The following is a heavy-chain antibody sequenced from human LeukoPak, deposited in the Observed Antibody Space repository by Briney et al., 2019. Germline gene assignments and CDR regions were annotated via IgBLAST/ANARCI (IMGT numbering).Heavy chain of an antibody. Sequence: GESLKISCKGSGYTFTNYWIGWVRQMPGKGLEWMGIIYPGDSDTRYSPSFQGQVTISADKSISTAYLQWSSLKASDTAMYYCARIRMVRGVMITIDYWGQGTLVTVSS. CDR3: ARIRMVRGVMITIDY. CDR2: IYPGDSDT. D-gene: IGHD3-10*01. CDR1: GYTFTNYW. J-gene: IGHJ4*02. V-gene: IGHV5-51*01.